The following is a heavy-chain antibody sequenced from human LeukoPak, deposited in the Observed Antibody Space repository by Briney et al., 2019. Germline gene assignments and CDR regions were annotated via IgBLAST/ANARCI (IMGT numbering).Heavy chain of an antibody. J-gene: IGHJ3*02. V-gene: IGHV3-9*01. D-gene: IGHD1-26*01. CDR3: AKRTSGFDI. CDR2: ISWNSAII. Sequence: GGSLRLSCAASGFTFDDSGMHWVRQTPGKGLEWVSGISWNSAIINYVDSVKGRFTISGDNAKNSLYLQMNSLRPEDTALYYCAKRTSGFDIWGQGTMVTVSS. CDR1: GFTFDDSG.